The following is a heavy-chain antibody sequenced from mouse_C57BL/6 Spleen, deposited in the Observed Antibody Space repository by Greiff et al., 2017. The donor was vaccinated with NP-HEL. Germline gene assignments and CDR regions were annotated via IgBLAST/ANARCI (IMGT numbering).Heavy chain of an antibody. V-gene: IGHV5-6*01. D-gene: IGHD2-4*01. CDR1: GFTFSSYG. J-gene: IGHJ2*01. CDR3: ARQGHYDYDGFDY. Sequence: EVKLMESGGDLVKPGGSLKLSCAASGFTFSSYGMSWVRQTPDKRLEWVATISSGGSYTYYPDSVTGRFTISRDNAKNTLYLQMSSLKSEDTAMYYCARQGHYDYDGFDYWGQGTTLTVSS. CDR2: ISSGGSYT.